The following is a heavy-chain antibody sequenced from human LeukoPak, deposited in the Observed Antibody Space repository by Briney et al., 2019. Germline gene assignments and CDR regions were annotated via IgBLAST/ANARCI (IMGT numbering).Heavy chain of an antibody. J-gene: IGHJ4*02. CDR3: ARGLHDYGDSNYYFDQ. V-gene: IGHV3-49*03. D-gene: IGHD4-17*01. Sequence: GGAPGLFLSASGFTLWEGGLGWFRQGPGEGGGGVFFIRKKGYGETTEYAASVRGRFTISRDDAKSIAYLQMNSLKTEDTALYYCARGLHDYGDSNYYFDQWGQGTLVTVSS. CDR1: GFTLWEGG. CDR2: IRKKGYGETT.